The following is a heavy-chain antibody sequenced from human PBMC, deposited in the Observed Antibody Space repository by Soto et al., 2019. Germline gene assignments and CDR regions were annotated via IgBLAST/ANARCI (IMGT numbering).Heavy chain of an antibody. CDR1: GFTFSSYS. CDR3: ARANYYGSPGDFDY. Sequence: EVQLVESGGGLVQPGGSLRLSCAASGFTFSSYSMNWVRQAPGKGLEWVSYISSSSSTIYYADSVKGRFTISRDNAKNSLYLQMNSLRAEYTAVYYCARANYYGSPGDFDYGGQGTLVTVSS. J-gene: IGHJ4*02. V-gene: IGHV3-48*01. CDR2: ISSSSSTI. D-gene: IGHD3-10*01.